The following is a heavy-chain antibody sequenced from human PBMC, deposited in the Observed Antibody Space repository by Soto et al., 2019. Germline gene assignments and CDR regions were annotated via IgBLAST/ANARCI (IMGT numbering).Heavy chain of an antibody. CDR1: GGSFSGYY. Sequence: SETLSLTCAVYGGSFSGYYWSWIRQPPGKGLEWIGEINHSGSTNYNPSLKSRVTISVDTSKNQFSLKLSSVTAADTAVYYCARVLARNYDFGSGYRTYYMDVWGKGTTVTVSS. D-gene: IGHD3-3*01. CDR2: INHSGST. CDR3: ARVLARNYDFGSGYRTYYMDV. V-gene: IGHV4-34*01. J-gene: IGHJ6*03.